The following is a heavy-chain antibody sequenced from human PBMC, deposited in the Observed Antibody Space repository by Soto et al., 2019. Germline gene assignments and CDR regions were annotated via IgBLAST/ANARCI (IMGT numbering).Heavy chain of an antibody. J-gene: IGHJ6*03. CDR3: ARAAPYDFWSGYYYMDV. D-gene: IGHD3-3*01. CDR1: GFTFSSYA. CDR2: ISGSGGIT. V-gene: IGHV3-23*01. Sequence: EVQLLESGGGLVQPGGSLRLSCATSGFTFSSYAMAWVRQAPGKGLEWVSAISGSGGITYHAASVKGRFSISRDNSRNMLYLKMNSLGAEDTAVYYCARAAPYDFWSGYYYMDVWGIGTTVTVSS.